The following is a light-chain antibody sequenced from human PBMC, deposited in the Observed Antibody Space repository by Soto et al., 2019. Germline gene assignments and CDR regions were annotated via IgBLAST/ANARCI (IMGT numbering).Light chain of an antibody. V-gene: IGKV1-5*01. CDR3: KHYNGY. J-gene: IGKJ2*01. CDR1: QSISNW. Sequence: DIRMTQSPSTLSASIGDRVTITCRASQSISNWVAWYQQKPGEAPKVVIYDASTLAGGVPSRFSGSASGTEYTLTISSLQPDDFATYYCKHYNGYFGQGTKLEIK. CDR2: DAS.